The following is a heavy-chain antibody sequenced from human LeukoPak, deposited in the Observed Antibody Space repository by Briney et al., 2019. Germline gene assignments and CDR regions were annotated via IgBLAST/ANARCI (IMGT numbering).Heavy chain of an antibody. CDR1: GVSISSYY. V-gene: IGHV4-59*08. Sequence: PSETLSLTCTVSGVSISSYYWSWIRQPPGKGLEWIGYIYYSGSTNYNPSLKSRVTISVDTSKNQFSLKLSSVTAADTAVYYCARRGGSGSFLNWFDPWGQGTLVTVSS. CDR2: IYYSGST. CDR3: ARRGGSGSFLNWFDP. J-gene: IGHJ5*02. D-gene: IGHD1-26*01.